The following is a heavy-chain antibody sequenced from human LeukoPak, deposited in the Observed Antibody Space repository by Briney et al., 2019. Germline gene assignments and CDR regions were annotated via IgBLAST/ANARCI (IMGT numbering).Heavy chain of an antibody. CDR1: GYSISSGYY. CDR3: ARGEWFDP. J-gene: IGHJ5*02. V-gene: IGHV4-38-2*02. CDR2: IYHSGST. D-gene: IGHD3-16*01. Sequence: SETLSLTCTVSGYSISSGYYWGWIRQPPGKGLEWIGYIYHSGSTYYNPSLKSRVTISVDRSKNQFSLKLSSVTAADTAVYYCARGEWFDPWGQGTLVTVSS.